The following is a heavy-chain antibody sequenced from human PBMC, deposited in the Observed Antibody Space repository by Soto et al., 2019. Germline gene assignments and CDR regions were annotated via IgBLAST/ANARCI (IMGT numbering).Heavy chain of an antibody. D-gene: IGHD3-22*01. Sequence: ASVKVSCKASGYTFTTYGFSWVRQAPGQGLECVGWISASNGNTHYSQKFQGRVTMTTDTSTSTVYMELSSLRSEDTAIYYCARDGTLYDNNNYYYLYWGQGTLVTVSS. J-gene: IGHJ4*02. CDR3: ARDGTLYDNNNYYYLY. CDR2: ISASNGNT. CDR1: GYTFTTYG. V-gene: IGHV1-18*04.